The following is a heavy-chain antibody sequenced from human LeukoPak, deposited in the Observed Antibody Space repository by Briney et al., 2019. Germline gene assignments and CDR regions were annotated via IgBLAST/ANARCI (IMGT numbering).Heavy chain of an antibody. D-gene: IGHD3-22*01. J-gene: IGHJ4*02. CDR3: AKDLLYDSSGYCFDY. V-gene: IGHV3-23*01. CDR2: CAASGGPT. Sequence: GGSLRLSCAASGFSFSTYAMSWVRQAPGKGLEWVSACAASGGPTYYADSVKGRFTISRDNSKNTLYLQMNSLRAEDTAVYYCAKDLLYDSSGYCFDYWGQGTLVTVSS. CDR1: GFSFSTYA.